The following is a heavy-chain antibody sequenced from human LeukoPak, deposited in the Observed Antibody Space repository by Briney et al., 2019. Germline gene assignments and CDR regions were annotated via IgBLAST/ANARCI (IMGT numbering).Heavy chain of an antibody. D-gene: IGHD3-22*01. CDR2: IYYSGST. V-gene: IGHV4-39*01. CDR3: VRHTKYYYDSSGYYGPFGY. CDR1: GGSISSSSYY. Sequence: SETLSLTCTVSGGSISSSSYYWGWIRQPPGKGLEWIGSIYYSGSTYYNPSLKSRVTISVDTSKNQFSLKLSSVTAADTAVYYCVRHTKYYYDSSGYYGPFGYWGQGTLVTVSS. J-gene: IGHJ4*02.